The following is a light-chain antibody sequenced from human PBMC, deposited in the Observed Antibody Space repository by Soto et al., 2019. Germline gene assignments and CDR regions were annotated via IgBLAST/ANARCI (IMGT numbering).Light chain of an antibody. J-gene: IGKJ1*01. Sequence: DIQLTQYHCNMSAFVGDGVARTFRASQSISNWLAWYQQKPGKAPKLLIYKASTLESGVPSRFSGSGSGTEFTLTISSLQPDDFATYYCQEYDTLSTFGQGTKVDI. V-gene: IGKV1-5*03. CDR1: QSISNW. CDR2: KAS. CDR3: QEYDTLST.